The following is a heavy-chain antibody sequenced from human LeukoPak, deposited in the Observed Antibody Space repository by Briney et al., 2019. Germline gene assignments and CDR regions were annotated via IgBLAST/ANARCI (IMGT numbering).Heavy chain of an antibody. V-gene: IGHV3-7*01. Sequence: GGSLRLSCAASGFTFSSYWMSWVRQAPGKGLEWVANIKQDGSEKYYVDSVKGRFTISRDNAKNSLYLQMNSLRAEDTAVYYCARDLSDYGDYSSSGDYYGMDVWGQGTTVTVSS. J-gene: IGHJ6*02. D-gene: IGHD4-17*01. CDR2: IKQDGSEK. CDR1: GFTFSSYW. CDR3: ARDLSDYGDYSSSGDYYGMDV.